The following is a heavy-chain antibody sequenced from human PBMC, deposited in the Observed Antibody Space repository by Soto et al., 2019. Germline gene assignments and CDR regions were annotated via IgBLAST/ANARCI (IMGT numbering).Heavy chain of an antibody. J-gene: IGHJ4*02. Sequence: GSLRASSELAGCSSGSFQMNWVRQARGKGLEWISHISGRGDTIYYEASVKGRFTISRDNAKASLALHLNRLRADDTGVYFCAREAAYGVWFAGGYFELWGQGTEGTVSS. V-gene: IGHV3-48*03. CDR3: AREAAYGVWFAGGYFEL. CDR1: GCSSGSFQ. CDR2: ISGRGDTI. D-gene: IGHD4-17*01.